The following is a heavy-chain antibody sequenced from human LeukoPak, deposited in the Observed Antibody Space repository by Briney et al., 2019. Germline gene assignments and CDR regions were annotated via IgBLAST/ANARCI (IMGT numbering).Heavy chain of an antibody. J-gene: IGHJ4*02. CDR2: ISGSGTTT. CDR3: AKGQDY. V-gene: IGHV3-23*01. Sequence: GGSLRLSCAASGFIFSSYAVTWVRQAPGRGLEWLSTISGSGTTTYYVDSVKGRFTISRDNSKNTLYLQMNSLRAEDTAVYYCAKGQDYWGQGTLVTVSS. CDR1: GFIFSSYA.